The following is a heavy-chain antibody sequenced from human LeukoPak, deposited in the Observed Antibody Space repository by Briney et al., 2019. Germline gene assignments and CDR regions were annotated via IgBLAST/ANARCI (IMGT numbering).Heavy chain of an antibody. Sequence: PSETLSLTCTVSGASISSSYWSWIRQSPGKGLEWIGYVHYTGGTSYNPSLKSRATISVDTSKNQFSLKLSPVTAADTAMYYCARGYFDAIGYSNPLDWWGQGALVTVSS. CDR3: ARGYFDAIGYSNPLDW. CDR1: GASISSSY. D-gene: IGHD3-22*01. V-gene: IGHV4-59*01. CDR2: VHYTGGT. J-gene: IGHJ4*02.